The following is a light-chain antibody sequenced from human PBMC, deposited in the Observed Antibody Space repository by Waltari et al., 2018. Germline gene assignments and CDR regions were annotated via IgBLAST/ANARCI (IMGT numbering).Light chain of an antibody. CDR3: CSYAGNRIWI. CDR2: DVT. V-gene: IGLV2-23*02. CDR1: SSADGGHDL. J-gene: IGLJ2*01. Sequence: QSALAQPASVSGSPGRSITISCSGSSSADGGHDLVSCYQQKPGRAPTLIISDVTARLSGVSDRFSGSKSGNTAALTISGLLPEDEADYYCCSYAGNRIWIFGGGTKVTVL.